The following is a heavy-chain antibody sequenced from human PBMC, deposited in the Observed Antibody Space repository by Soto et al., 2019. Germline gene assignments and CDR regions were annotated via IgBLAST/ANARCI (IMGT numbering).Heavy chain of an antibody. J-gene: IGHJ4*02. V-gene: IGHV1-18*01. CDR3: VRVVVTAISSTEFDY. Sequence: QVQLVQSGAEVKKPGASVKVSCKASGYTFTSYGISWVRQAPGQGLEWMGWISAYNGNTNYAQKLQGRVTMTTDTSTSTADMELRSLRSDDTAVYYCVRVVVTAISSTEFDYWGQGTLVTVSS. CDR1: GYTFTSYG. CDR2: ISAYNGNT. D-gene: IGHD2-21*02.